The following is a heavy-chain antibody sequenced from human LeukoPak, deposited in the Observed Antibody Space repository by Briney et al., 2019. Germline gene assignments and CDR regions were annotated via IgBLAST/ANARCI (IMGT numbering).Heavy chain of an antibody. V-gene: IGHV4-39*01. J-gene: IGHJ4*02. CDR3: AREHAYYDSSGYEDY. CDR2: IYYSGST. Sequence: SETLSLTCTVSGGSISSSSYYWGWIRQPPGKGLEWIGSIYYSGSTYYNPSLKSRVTISVDTSKNQFSLKLSSVTAADTAVYYCAREHAYYDSSGYEDYWGQGTLVTVSS. D-gene: IGHD3-22*01. CDR1: GGSISSSSYY.